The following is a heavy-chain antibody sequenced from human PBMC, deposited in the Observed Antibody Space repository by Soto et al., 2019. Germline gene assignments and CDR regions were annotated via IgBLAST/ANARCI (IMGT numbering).Heavy chain of an antibody. D-gene: IGHD2-15*01. Sequence: SETLSLTCTVSGGSISSYYWSWIRQPPGKGLEWIGYIYYSGSTNYNPSLKSRVTISVDTSKNQFSLKLSSVTAADTAVYYCARDRGRGGFDYWGQGTLITVSS. J-gene: IGHJ4*02. CDR3: ARDRGRGGFDY. CDR2: IYYSGST. V-gene: IGHV4-59*01. CDR1: GGSISSYY.